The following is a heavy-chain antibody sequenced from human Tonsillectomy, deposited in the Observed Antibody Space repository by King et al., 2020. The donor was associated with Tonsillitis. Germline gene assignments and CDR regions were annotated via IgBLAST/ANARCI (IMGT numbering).Heavy chain of an antibody. V-gene: IGHV3-23*04. CDR2: ISGSGGKT. Sequence: VQLVESGGGLEQPGRSLRLSCTASGFTFGDYAMTWFRQAPGKGLEWVSGISGSGGKTDYADSVEGRFTVSRDNSKNTLYLQMNSLRAEDTAVYYCAKVYGYTYGPLDYWGQGTLVTVSS. D-gene: IGHD5-18*01. J-gene: IGHJ4*02. CDR1: GFTFGDYA. CDR3: AKVYGYTYGPLDY.